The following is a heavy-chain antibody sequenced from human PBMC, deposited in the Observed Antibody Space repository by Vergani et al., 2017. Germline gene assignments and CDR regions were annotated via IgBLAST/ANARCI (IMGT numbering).Heavy chain of an antibody. CDR1: GGSISSGGYY. CDR3: ARSDYCGGDCYSSDYYMDV. J-gene: IGHJ6*03. Sequence: QVQLQESGPGLVKPSQTLSLTCTVSGGSISSGGYYWSWIRQHPGKALECIGYIYYCGSTYYNPSLKSRVTISVDTSKNQFSLKLSSVTAADTAVYYCARSDYCGGDCYSSDYYMDVGGKGTTVTVSS. D-gene: IGHD2-21*01. V-gene: IGHV4-31*03. CDR2: IYYCGST.